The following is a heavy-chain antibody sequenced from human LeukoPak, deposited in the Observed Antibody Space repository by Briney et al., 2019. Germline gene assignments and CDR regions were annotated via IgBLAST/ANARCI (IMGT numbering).Heavy chain of an antibody. D-gene: IGHD6-19*01. Sequence: SETLSLTCTVSGGSISSNYWTWIRQPPGKGLEWIGYIYYSGITNYNPSLKSRVTISVDTSKNQFSLKLSSVTAADTAVYYCARVFGTGLSVAGPFDYWGQGTLVTVSS. J-gene: IGHJ4*02. CDR2: IYYSGIT. CDR1: GGSISSNY. V-gene: IGHV4-59*08. CDR3: ARVFGTGLSVAGPFDY.